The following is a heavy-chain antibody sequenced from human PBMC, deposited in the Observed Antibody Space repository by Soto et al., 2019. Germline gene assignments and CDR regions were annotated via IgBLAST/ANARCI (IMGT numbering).Heavy chain of an antibody. V-gene: IGHV4-39*01. CDR2: IYYSGST. CDR3: ARSRYSHYVDY. D-gene: IGHD5-18*01. J-gene: IGHJ4*02. CDR1: GGSISSSSYY. Sequence: QLQLQESGPGLVKPSETLSLTCTVSGGSISSSSYYWVWIRQPPGKGLEWIGSIYYSGSTYHNPSVKSRVTISVDTSKNQFSLNLTSVTAADTAVYYCARSRYSHYVDYWGQGTLVTVSS.